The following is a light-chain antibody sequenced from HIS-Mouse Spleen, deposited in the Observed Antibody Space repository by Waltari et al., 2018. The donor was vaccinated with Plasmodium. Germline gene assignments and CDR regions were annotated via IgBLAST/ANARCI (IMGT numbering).Light chain of an antibody. CDR1: ALPKKY. CDR3: CSTDSSGNHRV. CDR2: EDS. V-gene: IGLV3-10*01. Sequence: SYELTQPPSASVSPGQTARITCSGDALPKKYAYWYQQKSGQAPVLVIDEDSKRPSGIPERLSGSSSGTRATLTSSGAQVEDEADYYCCSTDSSGNHRVFGGGTRLSVL. J-gene: IGLJ3*02.